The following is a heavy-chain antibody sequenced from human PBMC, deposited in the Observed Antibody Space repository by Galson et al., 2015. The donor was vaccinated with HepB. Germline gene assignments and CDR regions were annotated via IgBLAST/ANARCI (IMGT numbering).Heavy chain of an antibody. CDR1: GFTFSDHY. V-gene: IGHV3-72*01. Sequence: SLRLSCAASGFTFSDHYMDWVRQAPGKGLEWVGRTRNKANSYTTEYAASVKGRFTISRDDSKNSLYLQMNSLKTEDTAVYYCARGGGYCSSTSCSRYYGMDVWGQGTTVTVSS. J-gene: IGHJ6*02. D-gene: IGHD2-2*01. CDR2: TRNKANSYTT. CDR3: ARGGGYCSSTSCSRYYGMDV.